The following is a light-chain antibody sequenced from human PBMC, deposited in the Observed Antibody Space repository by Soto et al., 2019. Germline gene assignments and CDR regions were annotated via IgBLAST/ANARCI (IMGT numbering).Light chain of an antibody. CDR3: QHYSDWQPWT. Sequence: EVVMTQSPATLSVSPGERATLSCRASQAVNSNIAWYQQKPGQAPRLLIYGASIRASDIPARFSGSGSETEFTLTISSLQSEDFAIYYCQHYSDWQPWTFGPGTKVDIK. CDR1: QAVNSN. V-gene: IGKV3-15*01. CDR2: GAS. J-gene: IGKJ1*01.